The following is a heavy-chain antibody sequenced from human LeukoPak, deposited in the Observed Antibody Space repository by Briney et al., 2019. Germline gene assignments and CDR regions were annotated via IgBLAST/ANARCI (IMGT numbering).Heavy chain of an antibody. D-gene: IGHD6-19*01. V-gene: IGHV4-30-2*01. CDR1: GGSISSGGYY. CDR2: IYHSGST. Sequence: SQTLSLTCTVSGGSISSGGYYWSWIRQPPGKGLEWIGYIYHSGSTYYNPSLKSRVTISVDRSKNQFPLKLSSVTAADTAVYYCAATGYSSGLDYWGQGTLVTVSS. CDR3: AATGYSSGLDY. J-gene: IGHJ4*02.